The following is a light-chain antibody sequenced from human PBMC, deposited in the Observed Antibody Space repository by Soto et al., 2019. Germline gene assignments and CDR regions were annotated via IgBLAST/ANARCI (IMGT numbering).Light chain of an antibody. V-gene: IGKV3-15*01. Sequence: ETLLTQSPATLSVSPGERATLSCRASQSVRDNLAWYQQKPGQAPRLLIYGASTRAPGIPDRFSGSGFGTEFSLTISSLQSEDFAVYYCQQHNDWPPSTFGQGTKLEIK. CDR1: QSVRDN. CDR2: GAS. J-gene: IGKJ2*01. CDR3: QQHNDWPPST.